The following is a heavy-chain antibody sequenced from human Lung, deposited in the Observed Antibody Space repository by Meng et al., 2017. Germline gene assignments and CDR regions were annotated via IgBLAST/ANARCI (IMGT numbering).Heavy chain of an antibody. J-gene: IGHJ4*02. V-gene: IGHV4-4*02. CDR2: IYHSGGT. Sequence: VPGWVTTSGYLSLTCGFVGGSISGRSWWSWVRQPPGKWLEWIGEIYHSGGTKYNTYLKSRVTISVDKSKNQFSLKLSSVTAADTAVYYCARGFGEAVVPRTMFDYWGQGTLVTVSS. CDR1: GGSISGRSW. CDR3: ARGFGEAVVPRTMFDY. D-gene: IGHD2-2*01.